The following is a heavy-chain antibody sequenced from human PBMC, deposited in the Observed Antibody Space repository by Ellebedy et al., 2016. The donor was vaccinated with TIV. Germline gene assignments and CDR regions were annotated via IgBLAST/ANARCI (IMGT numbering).Heavy chain of an antibody. J-gene: IGHJ4*02. CDR3: AKDAWEKTRITWEHDY. CDR2: FGVSGDTT. Sequence: GESLKISCTASGFTFSSSAMSWVRQAPGKGLELVSGFGVSGDTTYYADSVKGRFTISRDNSRDTLYLQMNSLRAEDTAVYYCAKDAWEKTRITWEHDYWGQGALVTVSS. CDR1: GFTFSSSA. D-gene: IGHD5-24*01. V-gene: IGHV3-23*01.